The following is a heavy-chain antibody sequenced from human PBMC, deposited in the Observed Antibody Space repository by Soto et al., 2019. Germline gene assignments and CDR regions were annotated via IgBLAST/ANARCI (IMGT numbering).Heavy chain of an antibody. Sequence: EVQLVESGGGLVQPGRSLRLSCAASGFTFDDYAMHWVRQGPGKGLEWVSSISWNSGNLGYADSVKGRFTISRDNAKNSLYLQMNSLRGGDTALYYCAKGASTTVFAFNDYWGQGTLVTVSS. D-gene: IGHD4-17*01. J-gene: IGHJ4*02. CDR2: ISWNSGNL. V-gene: IGHV3-9*01. CDR1: GFTFDDYA. CDR3: AKGASTTVFAFNDY.